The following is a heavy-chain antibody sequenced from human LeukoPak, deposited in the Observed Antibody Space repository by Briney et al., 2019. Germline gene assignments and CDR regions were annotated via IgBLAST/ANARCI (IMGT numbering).Heavy chain of an antibody. CDR1: GYSFTSYW. Sequence: GESLKISCKGSGYSFTSYWNGGVRQMPEKGLEWMGIIYPGDSDTRYSPSFQGQVTISADKSISTAYLQWSSLKASDTAMYYCAVGLLPYYFDYWGQGTLVTVSS. D-gene: IGHD2-15*01. J-gene: IGHJ4*02. V-gene: IGHV5-51*01. CDR3: AVGLLPYYFDY. CDR2: IYPGDSDT.